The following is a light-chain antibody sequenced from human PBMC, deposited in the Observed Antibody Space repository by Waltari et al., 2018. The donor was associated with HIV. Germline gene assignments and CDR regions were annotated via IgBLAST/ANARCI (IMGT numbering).Light chain of an antibody. CDR1: RTNIGPTYH. CDR3: QSYDSTLSGWV. J-gene: IGLJ3*02. Sequence: QSVLTQPPSVSGAPGQLVTISCTGTRTNIGPTYHVPLYRQLPGTAPQVLIYGNTNRPSGVPDRFSGSKSGTSASLAITGLQPEDESDYHCQSYDSTLSGWVFGGGTKLTVL. CDR2: GNT. V-gene: IGLV1-40*01.